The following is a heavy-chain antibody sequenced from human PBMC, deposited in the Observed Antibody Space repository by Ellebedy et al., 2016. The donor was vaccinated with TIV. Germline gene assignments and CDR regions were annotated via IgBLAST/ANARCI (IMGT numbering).Heavy chain of an antibody. D-gene: IGHD5-12*01. Sequence: SETLSLTCTVSGDSISSYFWSWLRQPPGKGLEWIAYFDYSGTTKYNPALESRVTISRDTSKNQFSPKLSSVTAAETAVYYCARENAGGGYSGYYYFEYWGQGTLVTVSS. CDR1: GDSISSYF. V-gene: IGHV4-59*12. CDR3: ARENAGGGYSGYYYFEY. CDR2: FDYSGTT. J-gene: IGHJ4*02.